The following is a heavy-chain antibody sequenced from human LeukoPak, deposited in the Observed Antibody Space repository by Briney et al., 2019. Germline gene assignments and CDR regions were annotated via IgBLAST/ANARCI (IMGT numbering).Heavy chain of an antibody. CDR1: GFAFSSYA. Sequence: GGSLRLSCAASGFAFSSYAMHWVRRAPGKGLEWVAVISYDGSNKYYADSVKGRFTISKDNSKNTLYLQMNSLRAEDTAVYYCAKDLGVSYQLLLGFDYWGQGTLVTVSS. J-gene: IGHJ4*02. CDR2: ISYDGSNK. CDR3: AKDLGVSYQLLLGFDY. V-gene: IGHV3-30-3*01. D-gene: IGHD2-2*01.